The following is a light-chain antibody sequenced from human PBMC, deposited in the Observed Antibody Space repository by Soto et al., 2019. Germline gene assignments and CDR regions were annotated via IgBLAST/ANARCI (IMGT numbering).Light chain of an antibody. CDR1: QSVLYSSNNENY. CDR3: QQYYSSPPT. V-gene: IGKV4-1*01. CDR2: WAS. J-gene: IGKJ1*01. Sequence: DIVMTQSPDSLAVSLGERATINCKSSQSVLYSSNNENYLAWYQQKPGQPPNLLIYWASTRESGVPDRFSRSGSGTDFTLTISRLQAEDVAVYYCQQYYSSPPTFGQGTKVEIK.